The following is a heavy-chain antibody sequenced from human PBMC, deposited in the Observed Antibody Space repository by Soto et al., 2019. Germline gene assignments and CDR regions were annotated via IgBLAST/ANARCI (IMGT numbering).Heavy chain of an antibody. J-gene: IGHJ5*02. CDR3: ARDPAP. Sequence: QVQLQESGPGLVKPSETLSLTCTVSGGSITRGGYYWSWIRQHPGKGLEWIGYIYNSGTTYYNPSLKRRVTISVETSKNQFSLKLTSVTAADTAVYYCARDPAPWGQGTLVTVSS. CDR1: GGSITRGGYY. CDR2: IYNSGTT. V-gene: IGHV4-31*03.